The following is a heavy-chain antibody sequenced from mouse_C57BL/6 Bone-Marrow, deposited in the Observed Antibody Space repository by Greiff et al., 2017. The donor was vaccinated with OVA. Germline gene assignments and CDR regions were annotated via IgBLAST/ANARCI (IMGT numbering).Heavy chain of an antibody. Sequence: EVQLQQSGPELVKPGASVKISCKASGYTFTDYYMNWVKQSHGKSLEWIGDINPNNGGTSYNQKFKGKATLTVDKSSSTDYMELRSLTSEDSAVYYCANPDDYWGQGTTLTVSS. J-gene: IGHJ2*01. V-gene: IGHV1-26*01. CDR3: ANPDDY. CDR2: INPNNGGT. CDR1: GYTFTDYY.